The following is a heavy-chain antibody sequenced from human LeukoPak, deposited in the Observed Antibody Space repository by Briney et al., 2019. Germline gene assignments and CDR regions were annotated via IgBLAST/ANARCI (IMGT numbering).Heavy chain of an antibody. V-gene: IGHV1-46*01. CDR2: MNPSGGT. J-gene: IGHJ4*02. CDR1: GNAFTNYY. CDR3: ATYYGSRGDFDF. Sequence: ASVTVSCTASGNAFTNYYMHWVRQAPGHGLEWMGVMNPSGGTSSAQRFQGRVALTRDMSTSTIYMELSSLSFDDTAVYYCATYYGSRGDFDFWGQGTLVTVSS. D-gene: IGHD3-22*01.